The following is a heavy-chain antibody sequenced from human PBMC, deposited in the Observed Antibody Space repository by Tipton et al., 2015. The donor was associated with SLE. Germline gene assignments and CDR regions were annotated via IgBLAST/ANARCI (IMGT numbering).Heavy chain of an antibody. V-gene: IGHV4-39*01. CDR3: ARLTANLFDY. CDR2: IYYSGST. CDR1: GGSISSSSYY. D-gene: IGHD4/OR15-4a*01. Sequence: TLSLTCTVSGGSISSSSYYWGWIRQPPGKGLEWIGSIYYSGSTYYNPSLKSRVTISVDTSKNQFSLKLSSVTAADTAVYYCARLTANLFDYWGQGTLVTVSS. J-gene: IGHJ4*02.